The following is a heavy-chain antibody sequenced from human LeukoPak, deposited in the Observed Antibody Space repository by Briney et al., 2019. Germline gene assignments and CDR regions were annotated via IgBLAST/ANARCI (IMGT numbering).Heavy chain of an antibody. Sequence: ASVKVSCKASGYTFTSYGISWVRQAPGQGLEWMGWISAYNGNTNYAQKLQGRVTMTTDTSTSTAYMELRSLRSDDTAVYYCARGTRLLSSYYYYYMDVWGKGTTVTVSS. D-gene: IGHD2-15*01. J-gene: IGHJ6*03. CDR2: ISAYNGNT. V-gene: IGHV1-18*01. CDR3: ARGTRLLSSYYYYYMDV. CDR1: GYTFTSYG.